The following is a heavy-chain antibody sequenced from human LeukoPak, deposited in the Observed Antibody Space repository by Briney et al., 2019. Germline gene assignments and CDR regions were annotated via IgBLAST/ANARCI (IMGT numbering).Heavy chain of an antibody. V-gene: IGHV3-23*01. D-gene: IGHD2-2*01. J-gene: IGHJ3*01. Sequence: GGSLRLSCAASGFTFSSYAMSWVRQAPGKGLDWVSGISGSGGSTYYTDSVKGRFTISRDNSKNTLYLQMSSLKSEDTAVYYCVRDQYCASSSCPGAFDLWGQGTVVTVSS. CDR2: ISGSGGST. CDR3: VRDQYCASSSCPGAFDL. CDR1: GFTFSSYA.